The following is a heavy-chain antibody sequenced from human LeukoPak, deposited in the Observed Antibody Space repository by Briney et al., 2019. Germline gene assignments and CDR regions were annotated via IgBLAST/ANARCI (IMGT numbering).Heavy chain of an antibody. Sequence: SETLSLTCAVYGGSFSGYYWSWIRQPPGKGLEWIGEIYHSGSTNHNPSLKSRVTISVDMSKNQFSLKLSSVTAADTAVYYCARVRSFYYYYYYMDVWGKGTTVTVSS. V-gene: IGHV4-34*01. J-gene: IGHJ6*03. CDR3: ARVRSFYYYYYYMDV. CDR2: IYHSGST. CDR1: GGSFSGYY.